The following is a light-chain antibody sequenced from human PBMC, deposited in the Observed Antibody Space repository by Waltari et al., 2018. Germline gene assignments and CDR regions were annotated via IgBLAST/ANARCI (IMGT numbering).Light chain of an antibody. CDR3: QHYYTTPHT. CDR2: WAA. CDR1: QSILYSSNNNNY. Sequence: DIVMTQSPDSLAVSLGERATINCKSSQSILYSSNNNNYFAWYQQKPGQPPKLLIYWAATRESGVPDRFSGSGSGTDFTLTISSLQAEDVAVYYCQHYYTTPHTFGQGTKLEIK. V-gene: IGKV4-1*01. J-gene: IGKJ2*01.